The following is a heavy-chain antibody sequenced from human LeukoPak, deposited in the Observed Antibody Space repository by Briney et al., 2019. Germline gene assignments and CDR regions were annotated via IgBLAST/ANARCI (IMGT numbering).Heavy chain of an antibody. CDR1: GFIVSSNY. CDR2: IYSDGST. Sequence: HPGGSLRLSFAASGFIVSSNYMNWVRQAPGKGLEWVSVIYSDGSTYYADSVKGRFIISRDNSKNTLYLQMNSLRAEDTAVYYCARGLTVTRFDYWGQGALVTASS. V-gene: IGHV3-53*01. J-gene: IGHJ4*02. D-gene: IGHD4-17*01. CDR3: ARGLTVTRFDY.